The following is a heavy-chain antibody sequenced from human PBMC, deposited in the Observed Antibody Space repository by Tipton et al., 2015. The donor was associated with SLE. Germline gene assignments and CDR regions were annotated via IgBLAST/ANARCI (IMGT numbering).Heavy chain of an antibody. J-gene: IGHJ5*02. V-gene: IGHV4-61*02. D-gene: IGHD6-13*01. CDR3: ARTSAALNWFDP. CDR2: IYTSGST. Sequence: TLSLTCTVSGGSISSGSYYWSWIWQPAGKGLEWIGRIYTSGSTNYNPSLKSRVTISVDTSKNQFSLKLSSVTAADTAVYYCARTSAALNWFDPWGQGTLVTVSS. CDR1: GGSISSGSYY.